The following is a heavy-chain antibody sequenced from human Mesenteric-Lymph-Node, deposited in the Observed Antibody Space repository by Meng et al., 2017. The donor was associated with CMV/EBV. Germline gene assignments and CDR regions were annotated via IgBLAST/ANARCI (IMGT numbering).Heavy chain of an antibody. CDR2: INPSGGST. CDR1: GYTFTSYY. Sequence: GYTFTSYYMHWVRQAPGQGLEWMGIINPSGGSTSYAQKFQGRVTMTRDTSTSTVYMELSSLRSEDTAVYYCARDQGGGDIAAAGFDYWGQGTLVTVSS. V-gene: IGHV1-46*01. J-gene: IGHJ4*02. D-gene: IGHD6-13*01. CDR3: ARDQGGGDIAAAGFDY.